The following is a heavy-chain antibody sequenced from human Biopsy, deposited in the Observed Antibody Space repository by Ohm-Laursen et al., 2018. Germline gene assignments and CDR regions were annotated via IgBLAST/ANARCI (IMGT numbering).Heavy chain of an antibody. V-gene: IGHV4-39*01. Sequence: SETLSLTCTVSGASIGSNDYYWTWIRQRPGKGLEWDGHISYSGSTYYNPSLKIRVTISVDTSKNQLSLKVTSVTAADTAAYYCARHDGNGPFALDSWGQGTLVTVSS. CDR1: GASIGSNDYY. CDR3: ARHDGNGPFALDS. CDR2: ISYSGST. J-gene: IGHJ4*02. D-gene: IGHD5-24*01.